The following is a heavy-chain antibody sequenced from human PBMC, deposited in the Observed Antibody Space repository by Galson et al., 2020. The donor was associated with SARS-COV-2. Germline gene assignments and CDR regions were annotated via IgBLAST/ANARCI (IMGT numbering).Heavy chain of an antibody. D-gene: IGHD6-19*01. Sequence: SQTLSLTCAISGDSVSSTSAAWNWIRQSPSRGLEWLGRTYYRSKWYNDYAVSVKSRITINPDTSKNQFSLQLNSVTPEDTAVYYCARGYSSGWIHYYYYGMDVWGQGTTVTVSS. CDR2: TYYRSKWYN. CDR1: GDSVSSTSAA. CDR3: ARGYSSGWIHYYYYGMDV. V-gene: IGHV6-1*01. J-gene: IGHJ6*02.